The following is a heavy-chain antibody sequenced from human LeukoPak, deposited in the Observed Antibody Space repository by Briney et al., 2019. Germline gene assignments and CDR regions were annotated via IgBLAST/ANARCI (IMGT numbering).Heavy chain of an antibody. CDR2: IIPIFGTA. Sequence: SVKVSCKASGGTFSSYAISWVRQAPGQGLEWMGGIIPIFGTANYAQKFQGRVTITADESTSTACMELGSLRSEDTAVYYCARIGSSSLPGYYYYGMDVWGQGTTVTVSS. CDR3: ARIGSSSLPGYYYYGMDV. V-gene: IGHV1-69*13. CDR1: GGTFSSYA. J-gene: IGHJ6*02. D-gene: IGHD6-6*01.